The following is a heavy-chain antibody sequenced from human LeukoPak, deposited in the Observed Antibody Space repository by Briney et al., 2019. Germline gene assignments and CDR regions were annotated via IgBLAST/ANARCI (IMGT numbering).Heavy chain of an antibody. V-gene: IGHV4-39*07. J-gene: IGHJ3*02. CDR2: IYYSGST. CDR3: ARYSSSWWGAFDI. CDR1: GGSISSSSYY. D-gene: IGHD6-13*01. Sequence: SETLSLTCTVSGGSISSSSYYWGWIRQPPGNGLEWIGSIYYSGSTYYNPSLKSRVTISVDTSKNQFSLKLSSVTAADTAVYYCARYSSSWWGAFDIWGQGTMVTVSS.